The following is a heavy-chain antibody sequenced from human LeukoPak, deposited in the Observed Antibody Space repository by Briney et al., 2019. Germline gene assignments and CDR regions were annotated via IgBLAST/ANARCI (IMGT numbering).Heavy chain of an antibody. CDR3: ARCVLGYSYGMRHSATTLNYFDY. D-gene: IGHD5-18*01. CDR2: INHSGST. V-gene: IGHV4-39*07. CDR1: GDYITTTNYY. J-gene: IGHJ4*02. Sequence: SETLSLTCNVSGDYITTTNYYWAWIRQPPGKGLEWIGEINHSGSTNYNPSLKSRVTISVDTSKNQFSLKLSSVTAADTAVYYCARCVLGYSYGMRHSATTLNYFDYWGQGTLVTVSS.